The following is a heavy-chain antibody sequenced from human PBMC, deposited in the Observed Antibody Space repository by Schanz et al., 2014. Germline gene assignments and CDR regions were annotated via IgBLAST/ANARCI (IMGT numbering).Heavy chain of an antibody. D-gene: IGHD6-19*01. V-gene: IGHV3-30*03. CDR1: GFTVNTNY. CDR3: GRDYSGGALDY. CDR2: ISHDGSIQ. Sequence: QVQLVESGGGVVQPGGSLRLSCAVSGFTVNTNYMSWVRQAPGKGLEWVTIISHDGSIQYGADSVKGRFTLSRDNSKNTMDLQMNSLRPEDTAVYYCGRDYSGGALDYWGQGPLATVSS. J-gene: IGHJ4*02.